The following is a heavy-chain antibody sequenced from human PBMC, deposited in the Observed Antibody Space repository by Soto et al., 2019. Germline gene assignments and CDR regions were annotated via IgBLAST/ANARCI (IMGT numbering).Heavy chain of an antibody. J-gene: IGHJ4*02. D-gene: IGHD3-22*01. V-gene: IGHV3-23*01. CDR3: AIAARYYYDSSGDYLGDDFDY. CDR1: GFTFSSYA. CDR2: ISGSGGST. Sequence: EVQLLESGGGLVQPGGSLRLSCAASGFTFSSYAMSWVRQAPGKGLEWVSAISGSGGSTYYADSVKGRFTISRDNSKNTLYLQMNSRRAEYTVVYYCAIAARYYYDSSGDYLGDDFDYWGQGPLVTVSS.